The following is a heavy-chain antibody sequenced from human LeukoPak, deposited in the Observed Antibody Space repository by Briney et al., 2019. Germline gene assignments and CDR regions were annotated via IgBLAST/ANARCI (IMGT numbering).Heavy chain of an antibody. D-gene: IGHD3-10*01. CDR1: GGSFSGYY. CDR2: INHSGST. J-gene: IGHJ2*01. Sequence: SETLSLTCAVYGGSFSGYYWSWIRQPPGKGLEWIGEINHSGSTNYNPSLKSRVTISVDTSKNQFSLKLSSVTAADTAVYYCARDSLISPRGYFDLWGRGTLVTVSS. V-gene: IGHV4-34*01. CDR3: ARDSLISPRGYFDL.